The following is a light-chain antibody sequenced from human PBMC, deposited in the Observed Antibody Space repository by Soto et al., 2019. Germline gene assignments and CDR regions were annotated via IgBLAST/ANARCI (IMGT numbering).Light chain of an antibody. CDR1: SSDVSGYNY. CDR3: SSYTSSSTLYV. V-gene: IGLV2-14*01. Sequence: VLTQPASVSGSPGQSITISCTGTSSDVSGYNYVSWYQQHPGKAPKLMIYDVSNRPSGVSNRFSGSKSGNTASLTISGLQAEDEADYYCSSYTSSSTLYVFGTGTKVTVL. CDR2: DVS. J-gene: IGLJ1*01.